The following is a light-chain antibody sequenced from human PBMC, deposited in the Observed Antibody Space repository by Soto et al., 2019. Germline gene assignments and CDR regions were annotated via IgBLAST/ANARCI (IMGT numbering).Light chain of an antibody. V-gene: IGKV1-5*03. CDR3: QQYNSLYP. CDR1: QRISGW. Sequence: DIQMTQSPSTLSASVGDRVTITCRASQRISGWLAWYQQRPGKAPKLLIYKTSSLESGVPSRFSGSESGTEFTLPISSLQPDDFATYYCQQYNSLYPFGQGTKLDLK. J-gene: IGKJ2*01. CDR2: KTS.